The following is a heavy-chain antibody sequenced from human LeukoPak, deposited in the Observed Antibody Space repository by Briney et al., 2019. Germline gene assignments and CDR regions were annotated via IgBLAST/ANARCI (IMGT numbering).Heavy chain of an antibody. D-gene: IGHD2-8*02. CDR1: GDSLSGHC. Sequence: KPSETLSLTCTVSGDSLSGHCWSWIRQPPRKRLEWIGYVSYSGNTNYNPSLKSRVIISVDTSKNQFSLRLSSVTAADTALYYCARGVDCTDFTFDIWGQGTMVTVSS. V-gene: IGHV4-59*11. CDR2: VSYSGNT. CDR3: ARGVDCTDFTFDI. J-gene: IGHJ3*02.